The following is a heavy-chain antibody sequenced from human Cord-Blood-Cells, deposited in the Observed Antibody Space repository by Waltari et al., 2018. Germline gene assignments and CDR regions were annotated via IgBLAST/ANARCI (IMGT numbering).Heavy chain of an antibody. J-gene: IGHJ4*02. Sequence: QVQLQQWGAGLLKPSETLSLTCAVYGGSFSGYYWSWIRQPPGKVMEWIGEINHSGSTNYNPSLKSRVTISVDTSKNQFSLKLSSVTAADTAVYYCARVRWAVAGTGPFDYWGQGTLVTVSS. CDR1: GGSFSGYY. CDR2: INHSGST. D-gene: IGHD6-19*01. V-gene: IGHV4-34*01. CDR3: ARVRWAVAGTGPFDY.